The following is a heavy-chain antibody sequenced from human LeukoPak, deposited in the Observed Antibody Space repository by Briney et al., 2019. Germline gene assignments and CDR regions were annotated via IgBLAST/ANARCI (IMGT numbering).Heavy chain of an antibody. CDR3: ARPNYGSHWGYFDY. Sequence: GRSLRLSCAASGFTFSTYSMHWVRQAPGKGLQWVAVISYDGSDKYYADSVKGRFTISRDNSKSTVYLQMSTLTAEDTAVYYCARPNYGSHWGYFDYWGQETLVTVSS. V-gene: IGHV3-30*04. D-gene: IGHD4-17*01. CDR1: GFTFSTYS. J-gene: IGHJ4*02. CDR2: ISYDGSDK.